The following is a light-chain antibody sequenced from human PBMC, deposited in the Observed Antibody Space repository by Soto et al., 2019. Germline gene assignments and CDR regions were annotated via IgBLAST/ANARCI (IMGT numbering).Light chain of an antibody. CDR3: QNYDSAPIT. CDR2: AAS. Sequence: DIHMPQSPSSRAKSVGQKVSITCXASQGISNYLAWYQQKPGKVPKVLIYAASTLQPGVPSRFSGSGSGTDFTLTINSLQPDDIATYYCQNYDSAPITFGQGTRLEIK. J-gene: IGKJ5*01. V-gene: IGKV1-27*01. CDR1: QGISNY.